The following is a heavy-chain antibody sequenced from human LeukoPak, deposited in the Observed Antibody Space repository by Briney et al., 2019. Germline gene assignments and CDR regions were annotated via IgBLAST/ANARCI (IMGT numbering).Heavy chain of an antibody. CDR3: ARVGSRWLVSSALKFDP. CDR1: GFTFSSYS. J-gene: IGHJ5*02. V-gene: IGHV3-21*01. CDR2: ISSSSSYI. D-gene: IGHD6-19*01. Sequence: PGGSLRLSCAASGFTFSSYSMNWVRQAPGKGLEWVSSISSSSSYIYYADSVKGRFTISRDNAKNSLYLQMNSLRAEDTAVYYCARVGSRWLVSSALKFDPWGQGTLVTVSS.